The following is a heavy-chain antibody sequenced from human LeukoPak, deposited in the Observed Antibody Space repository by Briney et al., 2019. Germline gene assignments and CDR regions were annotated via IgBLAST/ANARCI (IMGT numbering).Heavy chain of an antibody. CDR3: VRDHQLRDPGC. CDR1: GFTFDKYF. J-gene: IGHJ4*02. V-gene: IGHV3-21*01. D-gene: IGHD5-24*01. Sequence: GGSLRLSCAASGFTFDKYFIHWVRQAPGKGLDWVSSISGTSTYIDYADSVKGRFTISRDNAKNSLYLQMNSLRVEDTAVYYCVRDHQLRDPGCWGPGTLVTVSS. CDR2: ISGTSTYI.